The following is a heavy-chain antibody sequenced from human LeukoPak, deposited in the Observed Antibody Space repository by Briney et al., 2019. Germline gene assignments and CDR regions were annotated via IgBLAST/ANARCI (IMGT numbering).Heavy chain of an antibody. CDR1: GFTFSSYG. J-gene: IGHJ6*02. CDR2: ISYDGSNK. V-gene: IGHV3-30*18. CDR3: AKGEGSYGYYYYGMDV. Sequence: GRSLRLSCAASGFTFSSYGMHWVRQAPGKGLERGAVISYDGSNKYYADSVKGRFTISRDNSKNTLYLQMNSLRAEDTAVYYCAKGEGSYGYYYYGMDVWGQGTTVTVSS. D-gene: IGHD5-18*01.